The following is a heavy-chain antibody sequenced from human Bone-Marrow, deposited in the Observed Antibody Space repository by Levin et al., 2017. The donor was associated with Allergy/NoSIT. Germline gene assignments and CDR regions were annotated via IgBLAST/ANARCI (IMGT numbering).Heavy chain of an antibody. CDR1: GFSFRIYW. CDR2: INEDGSEK. CDR3: ANGGSPDY. D-gene: IGHD2-8*01. J-gene: IGHJ4*02. V-gene: IGHV3-7*01. Sequence: LSLTCAASGFSFRIYWMTWVRQAPGKGLEWVASINEDGSEKYYVDSVKGRFTISRDNADNSVYLQMISLRAEDTAVYYCANGGSPDYWGQGTPVTVSS.